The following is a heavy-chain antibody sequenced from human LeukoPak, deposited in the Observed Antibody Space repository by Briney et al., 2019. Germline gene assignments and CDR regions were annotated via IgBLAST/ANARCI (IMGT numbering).Heavy chain of an antibody. CDR1: GFTFSTYA. Sequence: PGGPLRLSCAASGFTFSTYAMSGVRQAPGKGLDWVATVRGSAAKPYYPDSVRARLTLSSDTSKHPLYLHINSQTAEDTAVYYCAKERAGYPNPHYFDYWGQKTLVTVSS. D-gene: IGHD3-9*01. CDR2: VRGSAAKP. CDR3: AKERAGYPNPHYFDY. J-gene: IGHJ4*02. V-gene: IGHV3-23*01.